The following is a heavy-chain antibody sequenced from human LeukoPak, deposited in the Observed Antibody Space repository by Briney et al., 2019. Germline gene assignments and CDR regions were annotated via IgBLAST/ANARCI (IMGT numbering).Heavy chain of an antibody. J-gene: IGHJ4*02. CDR3: ATGFVVVVPAAPTSDY. V-gene: IGHV1-69*04. CDR1: GGTFSSYA. Sequence: SVKVSCKASGGTFSSYAISWVRQAPGQGLEWMGRIIPIFGIANYAQKFQGRVTITADKSTSTAYMELSSLRSEDTAVYYCATGFVVVVPAAPTSDYWGQGTLVTVSS. CDR2: IIPIFGIA. D-gene: IGHD2-2*01.